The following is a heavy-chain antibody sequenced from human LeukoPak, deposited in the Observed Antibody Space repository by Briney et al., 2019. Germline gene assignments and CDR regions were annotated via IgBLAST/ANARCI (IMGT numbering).Heavy chain of an antibody. CDR1: GGSFSGFS. CDR3: ASGGRGAAARLLVY. J-gene: IGHJ4*02. D-gene: IGHD6-13*01. CDR2: INHSGRT. Sequence: SETLSLTCAVYGGSFSGFSWNWIRQPPGKGLEWIGEINHSGRTKYNPSLKSRVTISLDTSKSQFSLKLSSVTAADTATYYCASGGRGAAARLLVYWGQGTLVTVSS. V-gene: IGHV4-34*01.